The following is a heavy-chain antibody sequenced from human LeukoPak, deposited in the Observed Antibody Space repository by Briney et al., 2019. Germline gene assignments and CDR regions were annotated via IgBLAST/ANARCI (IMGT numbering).Heavy chain of an antibody. D-gene: IGHD6-19*01. CDR2: IYYSGST. V-gene: IGHV4-59*01. CDR1: GGSISSYY. CDR3: ARVLGSGWFLDR. Sequence: SETLSLTCTVSGGSISSYYWSWIRQPPGKGREWIGYIYYSGSTNYNPSLKSRVIISVDTSKNQFSLKLSSVTAADTAVYYCARVLGSGWFLDRWGQGTLVTVSS. J-gene: IGHJ5*02.